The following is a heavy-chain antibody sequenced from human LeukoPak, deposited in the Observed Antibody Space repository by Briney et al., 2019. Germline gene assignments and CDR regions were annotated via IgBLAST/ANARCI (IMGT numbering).Heavy chain of an antibody. CDR3: ASRNYGGRPRPLDY. J-gene: IGHJ4*02. CDR1: GFPFSNYW. D-gene: IGHD4-23*01. CDR2: IMQDGSEK. Sequence: GGALRLSCAGSGFPFSNYWMTWVRQTPGRGLGWVASIMQDGSEKYYVDSVKGRFTISRDNAKNSLYLQMNSLRAEDTAVYYCASRNYGGRPRPLDYWGQATLVTVSS. V-gene: IGHV3-7*01.